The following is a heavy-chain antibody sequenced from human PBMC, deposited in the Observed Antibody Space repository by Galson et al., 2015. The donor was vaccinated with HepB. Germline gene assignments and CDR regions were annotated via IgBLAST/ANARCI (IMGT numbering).Heavy chain of an antibody. CDR1: GYTFTIYY. D-gene: IGHD1-26*01. CDR2: ISSNGGST. J-gene: IGHJ3*02. Sequence: SCKASGYTFTIYYVHWVRQAPGKGLEYVSAISSNGGSTYYADSVKGRFTISRDNSKNTLYLQMSSLRAEDTAVYYCVKEGLRGLPNAFDIWGQGTMVTVSS. CDR3: VKEGLRGLPNAFDI. V-gene: IGHV3-64D*06.